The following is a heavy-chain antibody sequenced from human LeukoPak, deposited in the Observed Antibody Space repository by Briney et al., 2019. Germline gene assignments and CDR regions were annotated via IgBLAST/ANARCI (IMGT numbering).Heavy chain of an antibody. Sequence: GRSLRLSCAASGFTFSSYAMHWVRQAPGKGLEWVAVISYDGSNKYYADSVKGRFTISRDNSKNTLYLQMNSLRAEDTAVYYCARAYGREVDYWGQGTLATVSS. CDR3: ARAYGREVDY. V-gene: IGHV3-30-3*01. CDR2: ISYDGSNK. D-gene: IGHD4-17*01. J-gene: IGHJ4*02. CDR1: GFTFSSYA.